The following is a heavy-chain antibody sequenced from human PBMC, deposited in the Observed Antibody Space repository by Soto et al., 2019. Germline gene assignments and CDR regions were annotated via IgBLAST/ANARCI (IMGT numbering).Heavy chain of an antibody. J-gene: IGHJ6*02. D-gene: IGHD3-10*01. CDR3: ARGLEGSGSYLFYYYGMDV. Sequence: SETLSLTCTVSGGSISSYYWSWIRQPPGKGLEWIGYIYYSGSTNYNPSLKSRVTISVDTSKNQFSLKLSSVTAADTAVYYCARGLEGSGSYLFYYYGMDVWGQGTTVTVS. CDR1: GGSISSYY. CDR2: IYYSGST. V-gene: IGHV4-59*01.